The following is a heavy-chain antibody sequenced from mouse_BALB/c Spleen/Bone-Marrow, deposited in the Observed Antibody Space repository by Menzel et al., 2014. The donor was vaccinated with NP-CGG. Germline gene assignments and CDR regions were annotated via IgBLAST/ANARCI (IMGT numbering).Heavy chain of an antibody. J-gene: IGHJ2*01. Sequence: VKLVESGGGLVQPGGSLKLSCAASGFTFXSYGMSWVRQTPDKRLELVATINSNGGSTYYPDSVKGRFTISRDNAKDTLYPQMSSLKSEDTAMYYCARDYYGSSDYWGQGTTLTVSS. D-gene: IGHD1-1*01. CDR3: ARDYYGSSDY. V-gene: IGHV5-6-3*01. CDR2: INSNGGST. CDR1: GFTFXSYG.